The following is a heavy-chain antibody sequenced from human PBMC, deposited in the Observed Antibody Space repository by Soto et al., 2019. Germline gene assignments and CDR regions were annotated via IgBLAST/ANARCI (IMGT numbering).Heavy chain of an antibody. CDR1: GFTFSNYY. CDR3: ARDGGTIVGARNWFDP. CDR2: TSSGGGDT. D-gene: IGHD1-26*01. Sequence: QVQLVESGGGVVQPGRSLRLSCAASGFTFSNYYMTWIRQAPGKGLEWVSYTSSGGGDTSYADSVKGRFTISRDNAKNSLYLQMNSLRAEDTAVYYCARDGGTIVGARNWFDPWGQGTLVTVSS. J-gene: IGHJ5*02. V-gene: IGHV3-11*01.